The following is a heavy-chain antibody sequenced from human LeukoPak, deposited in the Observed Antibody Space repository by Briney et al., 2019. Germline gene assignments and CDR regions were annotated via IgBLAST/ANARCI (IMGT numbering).Heavy chain of an antibody. CDR3: AKDLTSAWYYFDY. Sequence: PGGSLRLSCAASGFTFSSYSMNWVRQAPGKGLEWVSGISGSGGNTYYADSVKGRFTISRDNSKNTLYLQMNSLRAEDTAVYYCAKDLTSAWYYFDYWGQGTLVTVSS. CDR1: GFTFSSYS. CDR2: ISGSGGNT. V-gene: IGHV3-23*01. D-gene: IGHD6-19*01. J-gene: IGHJ4*02.